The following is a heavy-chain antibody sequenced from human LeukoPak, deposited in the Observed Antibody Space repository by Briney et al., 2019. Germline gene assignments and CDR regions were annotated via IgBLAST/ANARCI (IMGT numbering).Heavy chain of an antibody. CDR1: GFTFSSYW. Sequence: GGSLRLSCEASGFTFSSYWMSWVRQAPGKGLEWVSDISGSGSSTYYADSVKGRFTVSRDNSKNTLCLQMNSLRAEDTAVYFCAKNREYYSSWYGDYWGQGTLVTVSS. CDR2: ISGSGSST. D-gene: IGHD6-13*01. CDR3: AKNREYYSSWYGDY. J-gene: IGHJ4*02. V-gene: IGHV3-23*01.